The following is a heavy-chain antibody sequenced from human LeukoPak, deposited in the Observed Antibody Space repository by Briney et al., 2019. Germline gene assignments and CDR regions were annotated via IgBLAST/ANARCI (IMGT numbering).Heavy chain of an antibody. CDR1: GFTPTTNY. J-gene: IGHJ6*02. CDR3: ARCWDGKYGLDV. D-gene: IGHD1-26*01. V-gene: IGHV3-53*01. CDR2: IYGDDET. Sequence: GGSLRLSCAPSGFTPTTNYMNWVRHAPGEGREWGSVIYGDDETKYAGFVKGRVTISKDNSKKPLYLQMNSLGDDDTALYYWARCWDGKYGLDVWGQGTTVTVSS.